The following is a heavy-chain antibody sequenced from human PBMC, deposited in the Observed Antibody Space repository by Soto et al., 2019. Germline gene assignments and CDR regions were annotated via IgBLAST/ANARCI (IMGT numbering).Heavy chain of an antibody. CDR1: GYTYTSYD. Sequence: ATVKVSCEASGYTYTSYDINGVRQATGQGLEWMGWMNPNSGNTGYAQKFQGRVTMTRNTSISTAYMELSSLRSEDTAVYYCARERSSGWYRHAFDIWGQGTMVTVSS. CDR3: ARERSSGWYRHAFDI. V-gene: IGHV1-8*01. D-gene: IGHD6-19*01. CDR2: MNPNSGNT. J-gene: IGHJ3*02.